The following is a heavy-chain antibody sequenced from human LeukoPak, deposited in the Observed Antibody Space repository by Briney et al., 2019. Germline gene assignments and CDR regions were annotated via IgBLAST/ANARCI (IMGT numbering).Heavy chain of an antibody. V-gene: IGHV4-34*01. CDR2: INHSGST. D-gene: IGHD3-10*01. CDR1: GGSFSGYY. Sequence: PSETLSLTCAVYGGSFSGYYWSWIRQPPGKGLEWSGEINHSGSTNYNPSLKSRVTISVDTSKNQFSLKLSSVTAADTAVYYCARLRGYGSGSYYKAPNYYYYGMDVWGKGTTVTVSS. CDR3: ARLRGYGSGSYYKAPNYYYYGMDV. J-gene: IGHJ6*04.